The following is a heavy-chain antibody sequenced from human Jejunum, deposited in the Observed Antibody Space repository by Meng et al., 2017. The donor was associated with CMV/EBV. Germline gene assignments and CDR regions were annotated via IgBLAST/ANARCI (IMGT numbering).Heavy chain of an antibody. CDR3: VRLSGEGYSLDNYGMDV. V-gene: IGHV5-51*01. CDR2: IYPDDSDT. CDR1: W. D-gene: IGHD1-1*01. J-gene: IGHJ6*02. Sequence: WIGWVRPMPGKGLESMGIIYPDDSDTRYSPSFQGQVTISADKSISTAYLQWTSLKASDTAMYYCVRLSGEGYSLDNYGMDVWGQGTTVTVSS.